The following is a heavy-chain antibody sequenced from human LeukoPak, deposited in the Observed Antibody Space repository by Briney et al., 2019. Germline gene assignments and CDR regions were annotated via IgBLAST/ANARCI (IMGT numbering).Heavy chain of an antibody. V-gene: IGHV3-9*03. CDR3: AKGAGLYDSSGYSYFDY. J-gene: IGHJ4*02. CDR2: ISWDGGSI. CDR1: RFTLDDYA. D-gene: IGHD3-22*01. Sequence: GGSLRLSRTASRFTLDDYAMQWVRQAPGKGLEWVSGISWDGGSIGYTDSVKGRFATSKDNARNSLYLQMNSLRAEDMALYYCAKGAGLYDSSGYSYFDYWGQGTLVTVSS.